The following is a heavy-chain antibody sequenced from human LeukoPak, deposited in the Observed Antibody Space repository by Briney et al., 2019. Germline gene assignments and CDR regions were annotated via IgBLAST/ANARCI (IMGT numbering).Heavy chain of an antibody. CDR1: GYIFNNYW. V-gene: IGHV5-51*01. CDR2: IYPSDSDT. Sequence: GESLKISCKGSGYIFNNYWIGWVRQMPGKGLEWMGIIYPSDSDTIYSPSFQGQVALSVDKSISTAYLQWSSLKASDTAMYYCAGLGAIVVVPDAMPDWYCDLWGRGTLVSVSS. CDR3: AGLGAIVVVPDAMPDWYCDL. J-gene: IGHJ2*01. D-gene: IGHD2-2*01.